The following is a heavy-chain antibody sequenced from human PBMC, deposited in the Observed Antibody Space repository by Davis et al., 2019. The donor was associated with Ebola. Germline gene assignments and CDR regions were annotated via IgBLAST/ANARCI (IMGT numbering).Heavy chain of an antibody. CDR2: IYYSGST. V-gene: IGHV4-34*01. J-gene: IGHJ4*02. CDR1: GGSFSGYY. CDR3: ARTTTVNFKSYLDY. D-gene: IGHD4-11*01. Sequence: MPSETLSLTCAVYGGSFSGYYWSWIRQPPGKGLEWTGSIYYSGSTYYNPSPKSRVTISVDTSKNQFSLKLSSVTAADTAVYYCARTTTVNFKSYLDYWGQGTLVTVSS.